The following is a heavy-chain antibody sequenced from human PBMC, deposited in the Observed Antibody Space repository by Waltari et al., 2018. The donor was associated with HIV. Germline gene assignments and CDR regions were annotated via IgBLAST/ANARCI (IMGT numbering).Heavy chain of an antibody. CDR1: GGSISSYY. J-gene: IGHJ5*02. CDR2: IDSSEST. V-gene: IGHV4-4*07. Sequence: QVQLQESGPGLVKPSETLSLTCTVSGGSISSYYWSWIRQPAGKGLEWIGRIDSSESTNYNPSLNRRVSMSVETSKNQFSLKLSSVNAADTAVYYCARDWGGGYCTNGVCYTNWFDPWGQGTLVIVSS. CDR3: ARDWGGGYCTNGVCYTNWFDP. D-gene: IGHD2-8*01.